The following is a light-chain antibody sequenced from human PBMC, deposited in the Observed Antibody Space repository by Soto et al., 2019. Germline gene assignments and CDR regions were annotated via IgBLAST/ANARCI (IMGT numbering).Light chain of an antibody. J-gene: IGKJ1*01. CDR3: QQSDNWPWT. CDR1: QTIRRN. CDR2: DAS. Sequence: ETVLTQSPATLSLSPGERATLSCRASQTIRRNLAWYQHKPGQAPRLLIYDASNRATGIPGRFSGSGSGTDFTLTISNLEPEDFAVYYCQQSDNWPWTFGQGAKVEIK. V-gene: IGKV3-11*01.